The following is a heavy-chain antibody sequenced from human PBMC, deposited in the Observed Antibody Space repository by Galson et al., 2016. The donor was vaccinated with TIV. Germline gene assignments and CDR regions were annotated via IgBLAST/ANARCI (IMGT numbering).Heavy chain of an antibody. CDR1: GYSFSDYR. Sequence: QSGAEVKKPGESLKISCKGSGYSFSDYRVGWVRQMPGHGLEWMGIIYPGDSDTRYSPSFQGQVTMSVDKSISIAYLQWSSLKASDSAMYYRARLAPFPATPGWYSAVWGRGTLVTVSS. V-gene: IGHV5-51*01. J-gene: IGHJ2*01. CDR2: IYPGDSDT. CDR3: ARLAPFPATPGWYSAV. D-gene: IGHD2-15*01.